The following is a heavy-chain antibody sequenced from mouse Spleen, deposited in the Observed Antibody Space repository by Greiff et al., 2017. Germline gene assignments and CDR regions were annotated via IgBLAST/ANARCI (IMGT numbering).Heavy chain of an antibody. CDR3: ARAGTRDWYFDV. J-gene: IGHJ1*01. V-gene: IGHV1S81*02. CDR2: INPSNGRT. CDR1: GYTFTSYW. Sequence: QVQLQQPGAELVKPGASVKLSCKASGYTFTSYWMHWVKQRPGQGLEWIGEINPSNGRTNYNEKFKSKATLTVDKSSSTAYMQLSSLTSEDSAVYYCARAGTRDWYFDVWGAGTTVTVSS. D-gene: IGHD4-1*01.